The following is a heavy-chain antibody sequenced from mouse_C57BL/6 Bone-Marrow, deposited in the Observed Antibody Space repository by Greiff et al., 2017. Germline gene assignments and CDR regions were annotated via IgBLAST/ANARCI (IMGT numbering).Heavy chain of an antibody. CDR2: ISNGGGST. CDR3: ARHHDGRAY. V-gene: IGHV5-12*01. Sequence: EVKLVESGGGLVQPGGSLKLSCAASGFTFSDYYMYWVRQTPEKRLEWVAYISNGGGSTYYPDTVKGRFTISRDNAKNTLYLQMSRLQSEDTAMYYCARHHDGRAYWGQGTLVTVSA. J-gene: IGHJ3*01. CDR1: GFTFSDYY. D-gene: IGHD2-12*01.